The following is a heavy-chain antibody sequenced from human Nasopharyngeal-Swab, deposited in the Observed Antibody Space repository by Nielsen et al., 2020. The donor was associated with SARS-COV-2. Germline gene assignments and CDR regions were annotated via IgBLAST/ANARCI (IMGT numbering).Heavy chain of an antibody. D-gene: IGHD6-13*01. CDR3: ARDSEYSSSLGY. V-gene: IGHV5-51*01. CDR2: IYPGDSDT. J-gene: IGHJ4*02. Sequence: GESLKISCKASGYSFTSYWIVWLRQLPGKGPESVGIIYPGDSDTRYSPTFQGQVTISADKSISTAYLQWRSLTASDSAMYFCARDSEYSSSLGYWGQGTLVTVSS. CDR1: GYSFTSYW.